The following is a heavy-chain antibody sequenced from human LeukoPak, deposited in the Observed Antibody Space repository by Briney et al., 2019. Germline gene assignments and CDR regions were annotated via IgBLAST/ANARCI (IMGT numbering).Heavy chain of an antibody. CDR3: ARIAVAGYFDY. D-gene: IGHD6-19*01. J-gene: IGHJ4*02. Sequence: KASETLSLTCTVPGGSISSYYWSWIRQPPGKGLEWIGYIYYSGSTNYNPSLKSRVTISVDTSKNQFSLKLSSVTAADTAVYYCARIAVAGYFDYWGQGTLVTVSS. CDR2: IYYSGST. CDR1: GGSISSYY. V-gene: IGHV4-59*01.